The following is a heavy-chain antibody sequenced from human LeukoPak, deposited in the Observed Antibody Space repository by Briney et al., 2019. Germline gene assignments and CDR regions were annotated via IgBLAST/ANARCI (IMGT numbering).Heavy chain of an antibody. V-gene: IGHV4-59*01. Sequence: SETLSLTCTVSGASISTYYWSWIRQPPGKGLEWIGFIYYSGSTNQNPSLRSRVTISVDTSKSQFSLKLNSVTAADTAVYYCARGPLMVRGPFDYWGQGTLVTVSS. J-gene: IGHJ4*02. CDR1: GASISTYY. CDR2: IYYSGST. D-gene: IGHD3-10*01. CDR3: ARGPLMVRGPFDY.